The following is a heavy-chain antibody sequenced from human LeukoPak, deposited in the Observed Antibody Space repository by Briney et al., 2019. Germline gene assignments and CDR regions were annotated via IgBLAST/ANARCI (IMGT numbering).Heavy chain of an antibody. D-gene: IGHD3-10*01. CDR1: GGSFSGYY. CDR2: INHSGST. J-gene: IGHJ4*02. V-gene: IGHV4-34*01. Sequence: SETLSLTCAVYGGSFSGYYWSWIRQPPGKGLEWIGEINHSGSTNYNPSLKSRVTMSVDTSKSQLSLKLNSVTAADTAIYYCARLSRRYYGSGIPYWGQGTLVTVSS. CDR3: ARLSRRYYGSGIPY.